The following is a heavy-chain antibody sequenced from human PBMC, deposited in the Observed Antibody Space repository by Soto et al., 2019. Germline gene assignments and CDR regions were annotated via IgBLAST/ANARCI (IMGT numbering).Heavy chain of an antibody. V-gene: IGHV1-18*01. Sequence: ASVKVSFKASGYTCNRYAISWVRQAPGQGLEWMGWISAYNGNTNYAQKLQGRVTMTTDTSTSTAYMELRSLRSDDTAVYYCARLYYYDTSGYYYVEDYWG. J-gene: IGHJ4*01. D-gene: IGHD3-22*01. CDR2: ISAYNGNT. CDR1: GYTCNRYA. CDR3: ARLYYYDTSGYYYVEDY.